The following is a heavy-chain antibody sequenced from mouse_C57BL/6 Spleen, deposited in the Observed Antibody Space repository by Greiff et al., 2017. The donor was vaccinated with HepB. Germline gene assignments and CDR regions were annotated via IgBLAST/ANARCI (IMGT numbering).Heavy chain of an antibody. V-gene: IGHV3-6*01. J-gene: IGHJ1*03. CDR1: GYSITSGYY. D-gene: IGHD1-1*01. Sequence: EVQRVESGPGLVKPSQSLSLTCSVTGYSITSGYYWNWIRQFPGNKLEWMGYISYDGSNNYNPSLKNRISITRDTSKNQFFLKLNSVTTEDTATYYCAREGITTVVGGYFDVWGTGTTVTVSS. CDR3: AREGITTVVGGYFDV. CDR2: ISYDGSN.